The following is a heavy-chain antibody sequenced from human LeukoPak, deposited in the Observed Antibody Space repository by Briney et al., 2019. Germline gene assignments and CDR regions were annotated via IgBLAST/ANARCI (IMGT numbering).Heavy chain of an antibody. Sequence: ASVKVPCKASGYTFTSYAMHWVRQAPGQRLEWMGWINAGNGNTKYSQKFQGRVTITRDTSASTAYMELGSLRSEDTAVYYCARPRSGGYFDYWGQGTLVTVSS. V-gene: IGHV1-3*01. CDR1: GYTFTSYA. CDR3: ARPRSGGYFDY. D-gene: IGHD6-25*01. CDR2: INAGNGNT. J-gene: IGHJ4*02.